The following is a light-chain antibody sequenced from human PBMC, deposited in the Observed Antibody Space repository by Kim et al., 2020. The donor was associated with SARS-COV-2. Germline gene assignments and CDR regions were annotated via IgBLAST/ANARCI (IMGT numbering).Light chain of an antibody. CDR1: SSDIGGYNY. CDR3: SSYTSDYV. V-gene: IGLV2-14*03. Sequence: QSALTQPASVSGSPGQSITISCTGSSSDIGGYNYVSWYQQHPGKAPKLIIYDVTNRPSGVSNRFSGSTSGNTASLTISGLQAEDEADYFCSSYTSDYVFGAGTKVTVL. CDR2: DVT. J-gene: IGLJ1*01.